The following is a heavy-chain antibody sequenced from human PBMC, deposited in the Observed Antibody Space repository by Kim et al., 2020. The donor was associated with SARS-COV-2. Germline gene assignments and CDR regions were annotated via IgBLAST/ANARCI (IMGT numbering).Heavy chain of an antibody. V-gene: IGHV4-34*01. CDR2: INHSGST. CDR1: GGSFSDYN. J-gene: IGHJ6*02. Sequence: SETLSLTCAVYGGSFSDYNWSWIRQPPGKGLEWIGEINHSGSTSHSPSLKSRVTISVDTSKSQFSLRLKSMTAADTAVYYCARGRAGVVPAPVLGLGPYNDYYAMDVWGQGTAVAVSS. CDR3: ARGRAGVVPAPVLGLGPYNDYYAMDV. D-gene: IGHD2-2*02.